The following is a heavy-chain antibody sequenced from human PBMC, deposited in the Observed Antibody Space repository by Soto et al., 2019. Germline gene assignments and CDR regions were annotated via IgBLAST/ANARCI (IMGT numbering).Heavy chain of an antibody. CDR2: ISGSGGST. D-gene: IGHD3-3*01. V-gene: IGHV3-23*01. CDR3: AKDHTVTFFGVVISDY. J-gene: IGHJ4*02. CDR1: GFTFSSYA. Sequence: EVQLLESGGGLVQPGGSLRLSCAASGFTFSSYAMSWVRQAPGKGLEWVSAISGSGGSTYYADSVKGRFTISRDNSKNKLYLQMNSLGSEDTAVYYCAKDHTVTFFGVVISDYWGQGTLVTVSS.